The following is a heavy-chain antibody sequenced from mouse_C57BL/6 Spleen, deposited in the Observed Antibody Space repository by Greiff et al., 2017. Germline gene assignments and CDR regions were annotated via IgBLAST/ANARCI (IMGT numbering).Heavy chain of an antibody. V-gene: IGHV5-4*01. CDR3: AREDYYGSSCAWFAY. CDR1: GFTFSSYA. Sequence: EVQLVESGGGLVKPGGSLKLSCAASGFTFSSYAMSWVRQTPEKRLAWVATISDGGSYPYYPDNVKGRFTISRDNAKNNLYLQMRHLKSDDTAMYYCAREDYYGSSCAWFAYWGQGTLVTVSA. D-gene: IGHD1-1*01. CDR2: ISDGGSYP. J-gene: IGHJ3*01.